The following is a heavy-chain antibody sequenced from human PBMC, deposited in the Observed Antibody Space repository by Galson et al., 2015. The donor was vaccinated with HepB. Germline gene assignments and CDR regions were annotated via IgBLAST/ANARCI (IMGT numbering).Heavy chain of an antibody. V-gene: IGHV3-23*01. CDR2: ISTSGAST. CDR1: GFTFGDYA. Sequence: SLRLSCAASGFTFGDYAMSWVRQAPGKGLEWVSTISTSGASTYYADSVRGRFTISRDNSKNTLYLQMNTLRAEDTAVYYCAKPYYGSGSYSSWDYWGQGTLVTVSS. D-gene: IGHD3-10*01. J-gene: IGHJ4*02. CDR3: AKPYYGSGSYSSWDY.